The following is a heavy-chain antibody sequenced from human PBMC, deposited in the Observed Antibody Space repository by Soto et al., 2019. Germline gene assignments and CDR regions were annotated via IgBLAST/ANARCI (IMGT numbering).Heavy chain of an antibody. CDR2: IYYSGST. CDR3: ARLVDFAFDY. J-gene: IGHJ4*02. Sequence: SETLSLTCTVSGGSISSSSYYWGWIRQPPGKGLEWIGSIYYSGSTYYNPSLKSRVTISVDTSKNQFSLKLSSVTAADTAVYYCARLVDFAFDYWGQGTLVTVSS. CDR1: GGSISSSSYY. D-gene: IGHD2-21*01. V-gene: IGHV4-39*01.